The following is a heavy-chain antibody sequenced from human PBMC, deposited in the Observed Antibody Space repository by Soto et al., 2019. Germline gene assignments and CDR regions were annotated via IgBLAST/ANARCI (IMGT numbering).Heavy chain of an antibody. CDR1: GFNFTNAW. CDR2: IKSTSDGGTT. CDR3: TSTLEF. V-gene: IGHV3-15*01. D-gene: IGHD3-10*01. J-gene: IGHJ4*02. Sequence: GGSLRLSCAASGFNFTNAWMSWVRQAPGKGLEWVGRIKSTSDGGTTDNAAPVKGRFTIYRDDSENTVYLQMNSLKTEDTAVYYCTSTLEFWGRGTLVTVSS.